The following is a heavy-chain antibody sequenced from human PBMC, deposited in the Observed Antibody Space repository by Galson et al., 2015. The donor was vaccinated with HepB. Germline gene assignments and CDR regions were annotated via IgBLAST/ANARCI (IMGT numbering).Heavy chain of an antibody. Sequence: SVKVSCKASGYIFSGYYMHWVRQAPGQGLEWMGRINPNSGGTNYAQKFQGGVTMTRDTSISTAYMELSRLRSDDTAVYYCARVRRNPNWGWGNLDYWGQGTLVTVSS. CDR3: ARVRRNPNWGWGNLDY. CDR2: INPNSGGT. J-gene: IGHJ4*02. CDR1: GYIFSGYY. V-gene: IGHV1-2*06. D-gene: IGHD7-27*01.